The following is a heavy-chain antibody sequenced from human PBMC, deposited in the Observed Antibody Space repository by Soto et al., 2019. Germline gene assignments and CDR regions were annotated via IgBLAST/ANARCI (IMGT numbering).Heavy chain of an antibody. V-gene: IGHV1-69*13. CDR1: GGTFSSYA. J-gene: IGHJ2*01. CDR3: ARENSDYGSPYFDL. CDR2: IIPIFGTA. Sequence: GASVKVSCKASGGTFSSYAISWVRQAPGQGLEWMGGIIPIFGTANYAQKFQGRVTITADESTSTAYMELSSLRSEDTAVYYCARENSDYGSPYFDLWRRGTLVTVSS. D-gene: IGHD4-17*01.